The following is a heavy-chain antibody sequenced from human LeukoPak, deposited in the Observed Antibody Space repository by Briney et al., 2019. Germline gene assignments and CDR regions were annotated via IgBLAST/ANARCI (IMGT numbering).Heavy chain of an antibody. D-gene: IGHD1-1*01. CDR2: INSDGSST. CDR3: AKDWKRAFDI. V-gene: IGHV3-74*01. CDR1: GFTFSSYW. Sequence: PGGSLRLSCAASGFTFSSYWMHWVRQAPGKWLVWVSRINSDGSSTSYADSVKGRSTISRDNAKNTLYLQMNSLRAEDTAVYYCAKDWKRAFDIWGQGTMVTVSS. J-gene: IGHJ3*02.